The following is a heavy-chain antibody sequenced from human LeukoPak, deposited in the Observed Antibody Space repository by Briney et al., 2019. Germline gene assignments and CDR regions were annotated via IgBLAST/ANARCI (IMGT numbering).Heavy chain of an antibody. CDR2: IRYDGSNK. CDR1: GFAFSSYG. CDR3: AKIPSAVPGRRFDC. J-gene: IGHJ4*02. D-gene: IGHD6-19*01. Sequence: AGGSLRLSCAASGFAFSSYGMHWVRQAPGKGLEWVAFIRYDGSNKYFADSVKGRFTISRDNSKNTLYLQMNGLRAEDTAVYYCAKIPSAVPGRRFDCWGQGTLVTVSS. V-gene: IGHV3-30*02.